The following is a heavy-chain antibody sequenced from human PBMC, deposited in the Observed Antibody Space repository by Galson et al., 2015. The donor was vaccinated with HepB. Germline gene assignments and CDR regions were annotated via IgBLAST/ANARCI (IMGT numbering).Heavy chain of an antibody. CDR3: ATIQLWTPVVGATGLNLDY. CDR1: GFTFSSYS. D-gene: IGHD1-26*01. CDR2: ISSSSSYI. Sequence: SLRLSCAASGFTFSSYSMNWVRQAPGKGLEWVSSISSSSSYIYYADSVKGRFTISRDNAKNSLYLQMNSLRAEDTAVYYCATIQLWTPVVGATGLNLDYWGQGTLVTVSS. J-gene: IGHJ4*02. V-gene: IGHV3-21*01.